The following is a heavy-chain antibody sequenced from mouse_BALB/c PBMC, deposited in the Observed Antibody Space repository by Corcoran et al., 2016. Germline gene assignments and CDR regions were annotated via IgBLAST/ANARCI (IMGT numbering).Heavy chain of an antibody. Sequence: EDQLQQSGAELVKPGASVKLSCTASDFNITDTYMHWVKQRPEQGLEWIGRIDPANGNTKYDTKFQGKATITADTSSNTAYLQLSSLTSEDTAVYYCANWDWYFDVWGAGTTVTVSS. CDR2: IDPANGNT. D-gene: IGHD4-1*01. CDR1: DFNITDTY. J-gene: IGHJ1*01. CDR3: ANWDWYFDV. V-gene: IGHV14-3*02.